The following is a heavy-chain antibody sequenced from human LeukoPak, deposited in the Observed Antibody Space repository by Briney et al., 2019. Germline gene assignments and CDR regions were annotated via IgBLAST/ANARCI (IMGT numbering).Heavy chain of an antibody. CDR3: ARDDAGYNAFDY. CDR2: IKQDGSEK. Sequence: SGGSLRLSCAASGFTFSDYYMSWVRQAPGKGLEWVANIKQDGSEKYYVDSVKGRFTISRDNAKNSLYLQMNSLRAEDTAVYYCARDDAGYNAFDYWGQGTLVTVSS. V-gene: IGHV3-7*01. CDR1: GFTFSDYY. J-gene: IGHJ4*02. D-gene: IGHD5-24*01.